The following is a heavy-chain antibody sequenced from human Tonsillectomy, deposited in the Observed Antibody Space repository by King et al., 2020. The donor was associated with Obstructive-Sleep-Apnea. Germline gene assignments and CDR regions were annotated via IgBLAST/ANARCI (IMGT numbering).Heavy chain of an antibody. D-gene: IGHD1-26*01. CDR1: GGSISSYY. V-gene: IGHV4-59*01. CDR3: ARARSGSYYGFDY. Sequence: VQLQESGPGLVKPSETLSLTCTVSGGSISSYYWSWFRQPPGKGLEWIGYIYFSGSTNYNPSLKSRVTISVDTSKNQFSLKLSSVTAADTAVYYCARARSGSYYGFDYWGQGTLVTVSS. CDR2: IYFSGST. J-gene: IGHJ4*02.